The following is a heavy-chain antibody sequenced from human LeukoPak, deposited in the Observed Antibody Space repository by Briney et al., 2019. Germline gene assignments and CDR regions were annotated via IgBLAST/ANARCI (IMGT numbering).Heavy chain of an antibody. CDR2: IYHSGST. Sequence: SETLSLTCAVPGGSISSSNWWSWVRQPPGKGLEWIGEIYHSGSTNYNPSLKSRVTISVDKSKNQFSLKLSSVTAADTAVYYCARDIETMVRGVILYYFDYWGQGTLVTVSS. CDR1: GGSISSSNW. J-gene: IGHJ4*02. D-gene: IGHD3-10*01. CDR3: ARDIETMVRGVILYYFDY. V-gene: IGHV4-4*02.